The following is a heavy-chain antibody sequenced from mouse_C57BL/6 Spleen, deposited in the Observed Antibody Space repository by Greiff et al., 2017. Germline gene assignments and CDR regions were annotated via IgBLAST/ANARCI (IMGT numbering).Heavy chain of an antibody. D-gene: IGHD1-1*01. Sequence: QVQLQQPGAELVKPGASVKLSCKASGYTFTSYWMNWVKQRPGQGLEWIGMIHPNSGSTNYNEKFKSKATLTVDKSSSTAYMQLSSLTSEDSAVYYCARTVPRYFDYWGQGTTRTVSS. CDR1: GYTFTSYW. J-gene: IGHJ2*01. CDR3: ARTVPRYFDY. V-gene: IGHV1-64*01. CDR2: IHPNSGST.